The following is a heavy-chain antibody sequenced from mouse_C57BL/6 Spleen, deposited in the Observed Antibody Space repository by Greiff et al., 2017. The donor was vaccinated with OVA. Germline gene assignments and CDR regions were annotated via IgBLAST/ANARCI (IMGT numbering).Heavy chain of an antibody. J-gene: IGHJ4*01. CDR1: GFTFSDYG. D-gene: IGHD2-4*01. Sequence: EVKVEASGGGLVQPGGSLKLSCAASGFTFSDYGMAWVRQAPRPGPAWVAFICTLEYSIYYADTVTGRFTISRANAKNTLYLEMSSLRSEDTAMYYCARHGPNEYDGGDYYAMDDWGQGTAVTVSS. CDR3: ARHGPNEYDGGDYYAMDD. V-gene: IGHV5-15*01. CDR2: ICTLEYSI.